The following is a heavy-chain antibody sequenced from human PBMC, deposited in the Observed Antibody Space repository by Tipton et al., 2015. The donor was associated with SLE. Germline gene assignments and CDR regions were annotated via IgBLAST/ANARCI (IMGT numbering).Heavy chain of an antibody. V-gene: IGHV4-34*01. CDR2: INHRGST. CDR3: ARRYSSSHTPCFDY. D-gene: IGHD6-6*01. J-gene: IGHJ4*02. Sequence: TLSLTCAVYGGSISSSSSYYWAWIRQPPGKGVEWIGEINHRGSTNYNPSLKSRVTISVDTSKNQFSLKLRSVTAADTAVYYCARRYSSSHTPCFDYWGQGTLVTVSS. CDR1: GGSISSSSSYY.